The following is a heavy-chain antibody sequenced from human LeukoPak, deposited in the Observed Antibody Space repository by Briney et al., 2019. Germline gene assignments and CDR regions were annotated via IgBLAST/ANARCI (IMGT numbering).Heavy chain of an antibody. V-gene: IGHV3-30*18. CDR2: ISYDGSNK. Sequence: AGRSLRLSCAASGFSFSSYGMHWVRQAPGKGLEWVAVISYDGSNKYYADSVKGRFTIFRDNSKNTLYLQMNSLRAEDTAMYYCAKDLSAARQFHYYYGLDVWGQGTTVTVSS. CDR1: GFSFSSYG. D-gene: IGHD2-2*01. J-gene: IGHJ6*02. CDR3: AKDLSAARQFHYYYGLDV.